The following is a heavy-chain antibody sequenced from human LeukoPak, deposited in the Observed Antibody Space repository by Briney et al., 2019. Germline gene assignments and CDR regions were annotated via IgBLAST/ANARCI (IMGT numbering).Heavy chain of an antibody. Sequence: PGGSLRLSCAASGFTFSSYGMHWVRQAPGKGLEWMAVISYDGSNKYYADSVKGRFTFSRDISKNTLYLYLQMNSLRAEDTAVYYCAREGYYATIDYWGQVTLVTVSS. D-gene: IGHD3-10*01. J-gene: IGHJ4*02. CDR3: AREGYYATIDY. V-gene: IGHV3-33*01. CDR2: ISYDGSNK. CDR1: GFTFSSYG.